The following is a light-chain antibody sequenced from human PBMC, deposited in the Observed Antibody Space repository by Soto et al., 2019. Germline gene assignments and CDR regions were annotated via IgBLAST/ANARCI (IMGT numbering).Light chain of an antibody. CDR2: AAS. Sequence: AIQLTQSPSLLSASTGDRVTITCRISQDISSYLAWYQQKPGKAPDLLIYAASTLQSGVPSRFSGSGSGTDFTLTINYLESEDFATYYCQQYYNFPWTFGQGTKVDIK. V-gene: IGKV1D-8*02. J-gene: IGKJ1*01. CDR3: QQYYNFPWT. CDR1: QDISSY.